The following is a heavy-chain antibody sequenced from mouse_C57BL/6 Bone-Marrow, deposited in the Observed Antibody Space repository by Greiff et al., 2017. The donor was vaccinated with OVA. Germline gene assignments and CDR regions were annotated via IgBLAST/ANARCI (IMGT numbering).Heavy chain of an antibody. CDR2: ISYDGSN. J-gene: IGHJ1*03. CDR3: AREGYGSSYGYFDV. CDR1: GYSITSGYY. D-gene: IGHD1-1*01. V-gene: IGHV3-6*01. Sequence: EVKVEESGPGLVKPSQSLSLTCSVTGYSITSGYYWNWIRQFPGNKLEWMGYISYDGSNNYNPSLKNRISITRATSKNQFFLKLNSVTTEDTATYYCAREGYGSSYGYFDVWGTGTTVTVSS.